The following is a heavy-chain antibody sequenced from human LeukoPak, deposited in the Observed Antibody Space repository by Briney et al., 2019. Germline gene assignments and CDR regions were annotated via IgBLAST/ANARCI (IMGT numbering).Heavy chain of an antibody. D-gene: IGHD6-13*01. CDR1: GFTFSSYW. CDR2: IKQDGSEK. CDR3: ARDPTRATYSSSWPHYYGMDV. Sequence: GGSLRLSCAASGFTFSSYWMSWVRQAPGKGLEWVANIKQDGSEKYYVDSVKGRFTISRDNAKNSLYLQMNSLRAEDTAVYYCARDPTRATYSSSWPHYYGMDVWGQGTTVTVSS. J-gene: IGHJ6*02. V-gene: IGHV3-7*01.